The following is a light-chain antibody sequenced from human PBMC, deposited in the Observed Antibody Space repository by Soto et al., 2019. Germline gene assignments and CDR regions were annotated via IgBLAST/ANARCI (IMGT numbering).Light chain of an antibody. CDR3: QHYGNSLT. V-gene: IGKV3-20*01. Sequence: DIVLTQSPGTLSLSPGESVTLSCRASQSVSSSHLAWYQQKPGQAPRLFIYGASRRATGIPDRFSGSGSGTDFTLTISRLQPEDFAGYSWQHYGNSLTFGGGTKVEIK. J-gene: IGKJ4*01. CDR1: QSVSSSH. CDR2: GAS.